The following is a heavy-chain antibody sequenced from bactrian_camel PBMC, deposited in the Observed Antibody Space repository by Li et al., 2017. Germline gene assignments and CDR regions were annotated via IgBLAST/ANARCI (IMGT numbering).Heavy chain of an antibody. Sequence: HVQLVESGGTLVQPGGSLRLSCAASGFTFSAYYMNWVRQGPGKGLEWVASIYSDSEGISYTESVKGRFTISKSNAENTLHLQMNSPKPEDTAVYYCVADCGRAKYWGQGTQVTVS. CDR2: IYSDSEGI. CDR3: VADCGRAKY. J-gene: IGHJ4*01. D-gene: IGHD7*01. V-gene: IGHV3S6*01. CDR1: GFTFSAYY.